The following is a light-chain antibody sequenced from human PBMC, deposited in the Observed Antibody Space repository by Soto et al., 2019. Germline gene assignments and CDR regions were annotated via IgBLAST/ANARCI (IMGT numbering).Light chain of an antibody. V-gene: IGKV1-9*01. CDR1: QGISSY. Sequence: IQLTQSPSSLSASVGDRVTITCRASQGISSYLAWYQQKPGKAPKLLIYAASTLQIGVPSRFSGSGSGTDFTLTIGSLQPEDFATYYCQQLNSYPRTFGPGTKVDIK. J-gene: IGKJ3*01. CDR3: QQLNSYPRT. CDR2: AAS.